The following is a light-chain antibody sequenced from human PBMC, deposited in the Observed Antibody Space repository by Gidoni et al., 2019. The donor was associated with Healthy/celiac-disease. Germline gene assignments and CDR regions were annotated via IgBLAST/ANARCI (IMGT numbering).Light chain of an antibody. V-gene: IGKV3-15*01. CDR1: QSVNSD. CDR3: QQYNNLPQT. CDR2: GAS. Sequence: EIVMTQSPATLSVSPGERATLSCRASQSVNSDLAWYQQKPGQAPRLLIYGASTRATGIPARFSGSGSGTEFTLTISSLQSEDFAVYYCQQYNNLPQTFGQGTRLEIK. J-gene: IGKJ5*01.